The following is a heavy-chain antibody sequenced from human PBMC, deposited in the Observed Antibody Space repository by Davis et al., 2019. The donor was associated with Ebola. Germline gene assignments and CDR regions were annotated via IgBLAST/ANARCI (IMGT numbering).Heavy chain of an antibody. D-gene: IGHD3-22*01. CDR2: IYYSGST. CDR1: GGSISPYY. V-gene: IGHV4-59*08. J-gene: IGHJ4*02. Sequence: MPSETLSLTCTVSGGSISPYYWSWIRQPPGKGLEWIGYIYYSGSTYYNPSLKSRVTISADTSKNQFSLKLTSVTAADTAVYYCARGTGSGYYRRPPHFDYWGQGTLVTVSS. CDR3: ARGTGSGYYRRPPHFDY.